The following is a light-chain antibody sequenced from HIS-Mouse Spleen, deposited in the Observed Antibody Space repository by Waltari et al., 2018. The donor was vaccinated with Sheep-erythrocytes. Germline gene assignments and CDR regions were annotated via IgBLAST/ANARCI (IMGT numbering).Light chain of an antibody. CDR2: DAS. CDR1: QDISNY. V-gene: IGKV1-33*01. J-gene: IGKJ3*01. Sequence: DIQMTQSSSSLSASVGDRVTITCQASQDISNYLNWYQQKPGKDPKHLIYDASNLETGVPSRFSGSGSGTDFTFTISSLQPEDIATYYCQQYDNLFTFGPGTKVDIK. CDR3: QQYDNLFT.